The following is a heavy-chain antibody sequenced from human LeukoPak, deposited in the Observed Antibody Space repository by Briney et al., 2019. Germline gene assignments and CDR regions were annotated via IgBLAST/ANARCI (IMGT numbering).Heavy chain of an antibody. V-gene: IGHV3-23*01. D-gene: IGHD4-23*01. CDR3: AKDTPTVLILFDY. J-gene: IGHJ4*02. CDR1: RFTFSSYA. Sequence: GGSLRLSCAASRFTFSSYAMNWVRQAPGKGLEWVSGIIDSGGSTYYAASVKGRLTISRDTSKNTLYLQMNSLRAEDTAVYYCAKDTPTVLILFDYWGQGTLVTVSS. CDR2: IIDSGGST.